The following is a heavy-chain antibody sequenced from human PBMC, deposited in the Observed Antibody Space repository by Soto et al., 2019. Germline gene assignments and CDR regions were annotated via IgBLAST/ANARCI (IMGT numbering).Heavy chain of an antibody. Sequence: QVQLVQSGAEVKKPGASVKVSCKASGYTFTSYDISWVRQATGQGLEWMGRLNPNSVNTAYAQKFQGRVTMTRNTSKSAASMELSSLRSEDTAVYYCARTTPYYYYAMDAWGQGTTVTVSS. CDR1: GYTFTSYD. V-gene: IGHV1-8*01. CDR3: ARTTPYYYYAMDA. D-gene: IGHD1-1*01. CDR2: LNPNSVNT. J-gene: IGHJ6*02.